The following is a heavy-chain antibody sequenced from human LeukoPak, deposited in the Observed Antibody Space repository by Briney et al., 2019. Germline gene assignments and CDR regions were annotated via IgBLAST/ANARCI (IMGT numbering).Heavy chain of an antibody. CDR2: IYYSGST. Sequence: PSETLSLTCTVSGGSISSGGYYWSWIRQHPGKGLEWIGYIYYSGSTYYNPSLKSRVTISVDTSKNQFSLKLSSVTAADTAVYYCARRGYDSSGYSDWGQGTLVTVSS. CDR1: GGSISSGGYY. J-gene: IGHJ4*02. V-gene: IGHV4-31*03. CDR3: ARRGYDSSGYSD. D-gene: IGHD3-22*01.